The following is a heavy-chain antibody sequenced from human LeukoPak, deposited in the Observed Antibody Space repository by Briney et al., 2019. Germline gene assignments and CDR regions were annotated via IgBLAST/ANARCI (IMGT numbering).Heavy chain of an antibody. CDR2: IYHSGST. V-gene: IGHV4-4*02. J-gene: IGHJ2*01. Sequence: SETVSLTCAVSGGSISISNSNWWSWVRQPPGKGLEWIGEIYHSGSTNYNPSLKSRVTISVDRSKNQFSLKLSSVTAADTAVYYCARDLHGGNSFTSGWYFDLWGRGNL. CDR1: GGSISISNSNW. CDR3: ARDLHGGNSFTSGWYFDL. D-gene: IGHD4-23*01.